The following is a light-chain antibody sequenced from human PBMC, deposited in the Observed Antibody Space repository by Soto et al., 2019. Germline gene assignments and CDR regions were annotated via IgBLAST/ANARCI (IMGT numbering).Light chain of an antibody. CDR3: QQLNSHPVT. CDR1: QGISSY. V-gene: IGKV1-9*01. J-gene: IGKJ5*01. Sequence: DLRLARSPFYLTESLASIFAIACRASQGISSYLAWYQQKPGKAPKLLIYPASTLQRGVPSSFSGGGSGKEFTLTFTVWQPKDLPTYSFQQLNSHPVTSGQGPRREIK. CDR2: PAS.